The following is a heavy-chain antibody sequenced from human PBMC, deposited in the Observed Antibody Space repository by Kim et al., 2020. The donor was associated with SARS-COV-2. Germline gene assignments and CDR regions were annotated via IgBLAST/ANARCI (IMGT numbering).Heavy chain of an antibody. CDR3: AKGSYSYGNYYFDY. V-gene: IGHV3-23*01. J-gene: IGHJ4*02. CDR1: GFTFSSFA. Sequence: GGSLRLSCVASGFTFSSFAISWVRQAPGKGLEYVSAISGSGDSTNYADSVNGRFIISRDESKNTLYLYLNSLTVEDTAVYYCAKGSYSYGNYYFDYWGQGTPVTVST. CDR2: ISGSGDST. D-gene: IGHD5-18*01.